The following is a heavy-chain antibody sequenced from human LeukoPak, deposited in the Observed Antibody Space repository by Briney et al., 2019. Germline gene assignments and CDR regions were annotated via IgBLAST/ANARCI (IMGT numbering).Heavy chain of an antibody. CDR2: IYYSGST. D-gene: IGHD2-15*01. V-gene: IGHV4-30-4*01. CDR1: GGSISSGDYY. CDR3: ARLIYCSGGNCNLGYFDY. J-gene: IGHJ4*02. Sequence: SETLSLTCTVSGGSISSGDYYWSWIRQPPGKGLEWIGYIYYSGSTYYNPSLKSRVTISVDTSKDLFSLNRSSVTAADTAVYYCARLIYCSGGNCNLGYFDYWGQGTLVTVSS.